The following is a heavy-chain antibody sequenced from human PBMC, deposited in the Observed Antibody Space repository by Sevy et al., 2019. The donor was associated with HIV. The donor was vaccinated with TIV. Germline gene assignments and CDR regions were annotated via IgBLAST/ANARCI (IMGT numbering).Heavy chain of an antibody. Sequence: GRSLRLSCAASGFTFNSYGMHWVRQAPIKGLEWVASIYYDGNNKYYADSVKGRFTISRDESKNTLYLQMNSLRAEDTAVYYCARDSNEYGDYRLSYYFDYWGQGALVTVSS. V-gene: IGHV3-33*01. CDR1: GFTFNSYG. D-gene: IGHD4-17*01. J-gene: IGHJ4*02. CDR3: ARDSNEYGDYRLSYYFDY. CDR2: IYYDGNNK.